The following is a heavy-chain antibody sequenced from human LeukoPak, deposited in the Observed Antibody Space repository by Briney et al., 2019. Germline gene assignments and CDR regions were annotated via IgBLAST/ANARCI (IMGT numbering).Heavy chain of an antibody. Sequence: GGSLRLSCAASGFTFRSYAMGWVRQAPGKGLEWVSAITGSGDATYYADSVKGRFTISRDNAKNSLFLQMNSLRAEDTAVYYCARVLRYCSGGNCYSGGLGYMDVWGKGTTVTISS. D-gene: IGHD2-15*01. J-gene: IGHJ6*03. CDR3: ARVLRYCSGGNCYSGGLGYMDV. V-gene: IGHV3-23*01. CDR2: ITGSGDAT. CDR1: GFTFRSYA.